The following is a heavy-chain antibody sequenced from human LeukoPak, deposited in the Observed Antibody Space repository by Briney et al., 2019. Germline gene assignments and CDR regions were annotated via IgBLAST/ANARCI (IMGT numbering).Heavy chain of an antibody. CDR2: INPSSGGT. CDR3: ARDSGYSYLDY. Sequence: ASVKVSCKASGYTLTGYYMHWVRQAPGQGLEWMGWINPSSGGTHYAQKFQGRVTMTRDTSTSTVYMELSSLRSEDTAVYYCARDSGYSYLDYWGQGTLVTVSS. J-gene: IGHJ4*02. CDR1: GYTLTGYY. D-gene: IGHD5-18*01. V-gene: IGHV1-2*02.